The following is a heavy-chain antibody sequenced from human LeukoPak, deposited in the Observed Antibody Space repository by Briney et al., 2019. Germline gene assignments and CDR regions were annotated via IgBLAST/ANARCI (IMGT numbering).Heavy chain of an antibody. CDR2: IYTSGST. CDR1: GGSISSGSDH. D-gene: IGHD3-22*01. Sequence: PSETLSLTCTVSGGSISSGSDHWSWIRQPAGKGLEWIGRIYTSGSTNYNPSLKSRVTISVDTSKNQFSLKLSSVTAADTAVEYCARGGDYYDSEGWLRYWGQGTLVTVSS. CDR3: ARGGDYYDSEGWLRY. V-gene: IGHV4-61*02. J-gene: IGHJ4*02.